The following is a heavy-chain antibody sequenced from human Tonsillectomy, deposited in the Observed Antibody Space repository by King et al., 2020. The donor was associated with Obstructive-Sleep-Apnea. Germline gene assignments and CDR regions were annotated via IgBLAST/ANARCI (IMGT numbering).Heavy chain of an antibody. Sequence: QLVQSGGGLVQPGRSLRLSCAASGFTFYDYAMHWVRQAPGKGLEWVSGISWNSGSIGGVDSVKGRFTISRDNAKNSLYLEMNSLGAEDTALYYCAKGSAGDYYYYGMDVWGQGTTVTVSS. CDR2: ISWNSGSI. J-gene: IGHJ6*02. CDR3: AKGSAGDYYYYGMDV. CDR1: GFTFYDYA. V-gene: IGHV3-9*01. D-gene: IGHD6-13*01.